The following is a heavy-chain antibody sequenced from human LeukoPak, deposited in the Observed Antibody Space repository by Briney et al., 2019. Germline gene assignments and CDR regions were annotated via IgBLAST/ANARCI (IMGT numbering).Heavy chain of an antibody. J-gene: IGHJ4*02. CDR1: GGSITNYY. Sequence: PSETLSLTCTVSGGSITNYYWSWIRQPPGKGLEWIGYIHYSGNTNYNPSLKSRVTISVDTSKNHFSPKLTSVTAADTAVDCCSRHSIYYQRSGDSDDFDSWGQGTLVTVSS. CDR2: IHYSGNT. D-gene: IGHD3-22*01. V-gene: IGHV4-59*08. CDR3: SRHSIYYQRSGDSDDFDS.